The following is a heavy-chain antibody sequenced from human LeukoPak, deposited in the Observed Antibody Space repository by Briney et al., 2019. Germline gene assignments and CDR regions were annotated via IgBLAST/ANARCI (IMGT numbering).Heavy chain of an antibody. CDR3: AXVGYDFWSGYYSTFDY. CDR1: GGSISSYY. J-gene: IGHJ4*02. Sequence: SETLSLTCTDSGGSISSYYWSWIRQPPGKGLEWIGYIYYSGSTNYNPSLKSRVTISVDTSKSQFSLKLSSVTAADTAVYYCAXVGYDFWSGYYSTFDYWGQGTLVTVSS. D-gene: IGHD3-3*01. CDR2: IYYSGST. V-gene: IGHV4-59*01.